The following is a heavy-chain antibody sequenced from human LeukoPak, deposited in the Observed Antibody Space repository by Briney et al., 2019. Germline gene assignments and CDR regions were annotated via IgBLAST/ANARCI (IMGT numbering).Heavy chain of an antibody. J-gene: IGHJ5*02. CDR3: ARRGIVVVPAAMESRNNWFDP. V-gene: IGHV4-34*01. CDR1: GGSFSGYY. CDR2: INHSGST. D-gene: IGHD2-2*01. Sequence: SETLSLTYAVYGGSFSGYYWSWIRQPPGKGLEWIGEINHSGSTNYNPSLKSRVTISVDTSKNQFSLKLSSVTAADTAVYYCARRGIVVVPAAMESRNNWFDPWGQGTLVTVSS.